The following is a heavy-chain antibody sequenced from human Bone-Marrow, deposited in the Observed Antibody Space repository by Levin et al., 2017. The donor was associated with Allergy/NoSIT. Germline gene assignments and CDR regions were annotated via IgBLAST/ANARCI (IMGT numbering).Heavy chain of an antibody. D-gene: IGHD3/OR15-3a*01. Sequence: GESLKISCAASGFFFGSFWMSWVRQAPGKGLEWVANIKPDGSEKYYVDSVKGRFTISRDNANNSLFLQMSSLRVEDTAVYYCARSWTLAYWGQGTLATVSS. CDR1: GFFFGSFW. CDR2: IKPDGSEK. J-gene: IGHJ4*02. CDR3: ARSWTLAY. V-gene: IGHV3-7*01.